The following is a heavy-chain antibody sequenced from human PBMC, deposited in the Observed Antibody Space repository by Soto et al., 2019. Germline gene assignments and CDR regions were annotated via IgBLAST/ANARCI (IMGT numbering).Heavy chain of an antibody. CDR3: ARDLEGYSGYDNGYYYGMDV. V-gene: IGHV3-30-3*01. Sequence: GGSLRLSCAASGFTFSSYAMHWVRQAPGKGLEWVAVISYDGSNKYYADSVKGRFTISRDNSKNTLYLQMNSLRAEDTAVYYCARDLEGYSGYDNGYYYGMDVWGQGTTVTVSS. CDR1: GFTFSSYA. J-gene: IGHJ6*02. D-gene: IGHD5-12*01. CDR2: ISYDGSNK.